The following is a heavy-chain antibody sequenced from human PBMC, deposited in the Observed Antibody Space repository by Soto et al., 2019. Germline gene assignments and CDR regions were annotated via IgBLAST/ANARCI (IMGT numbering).Heavy chain of an antibody. D-gene: IGHD1-7*01. V-gene: IGHV1-69*01. CDR2: IIPIFGTA. J-gene: IGHJ3*02. Sequence: QVQLVQSGAEVKKPGSSVKVSCKASGGTFSSYAISWVRQAPGQGLEWMGGIIPIFGTANYAQKFQGRVTITADESTSTAYMELSSLRSEDTAVYYCARMEVELRSSPRDAFDIWGQGTMVTVSS. CDR3: ARMEVELRSSPRDAFDI. CDR1: GGTFSSYA.